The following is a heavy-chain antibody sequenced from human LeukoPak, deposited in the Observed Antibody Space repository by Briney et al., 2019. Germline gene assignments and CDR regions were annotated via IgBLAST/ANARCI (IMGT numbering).Heavy chain of an antibody. CDR1: GYNFTIYW. Sequence: GESLKISCKGSGYNFTIYWIGWVRQMPGKGLEWMGIIYPGDSDTRYSPSFQGQVTISADKSISTAYLQWSSLKASDTAMYYCARRGTSLGGYVYYWGQGTLVTVSS. V-gene: IGHV5-51*01. J-gene: IGHJ4*02. D-gene: IGHD3-16*01. CDR2: IYPGDSDT. CDR3: ARRGTSLGGYVYY.